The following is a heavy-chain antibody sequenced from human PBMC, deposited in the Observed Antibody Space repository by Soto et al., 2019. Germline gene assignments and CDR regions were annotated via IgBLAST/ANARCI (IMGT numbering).Heavy chain of an antibody. CDR1: GDTFTNSA. CDR3: AREGSRSGRPRPHTYIDY. J-gene: IGHJ4*02. Sequence: ASVKVSCKASGDTFTNSAFIWVRQAPGQGLEWMGWISAYNGNTDYEQKFQGRVTMTTDTSTSTAHMELRSLRSDDTAVYFCAREGSRSGRPRPHTYIDYWGQGTLVTVSS. D-gene: IGHD6-13*01. V-gene: IGHV1-18*01. CDR2: ISAYNGNT.